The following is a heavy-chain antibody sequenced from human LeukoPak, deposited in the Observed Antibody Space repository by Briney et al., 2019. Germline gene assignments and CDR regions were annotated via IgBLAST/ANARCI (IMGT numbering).Heavy chain of an antibody. CDR2: ISAYNGNT. V-gene: IGHV1-18*01. CDR1: GYTFTSYG. J-gene: IGHJ6*04. CDR3: ARDPHREEPEWLLLPLDV. Sequence: GASVKVSCKASGYTFTSYGISWVRQAPGQGLEWMGWISAYNGNTNYAQKLQGRVTMTTDTSTSTAYMELRSLRSDDTAVYYCARDPHREEPEWLLLPLDVWGKGTTVTVSS. D-gene: IGHD3-3*01.